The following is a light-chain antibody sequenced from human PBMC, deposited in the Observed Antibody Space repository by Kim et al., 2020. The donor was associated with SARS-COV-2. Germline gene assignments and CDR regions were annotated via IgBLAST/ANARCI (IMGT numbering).Light chain of an antibody. V-gene: IGLV3-1*01. CDR3: QAWDSSLRV. Sequence: SVSPGQTASITCSGDKLGDKYACWYQQKPGQSPVLVIYQDSKRPSGIPERFSGSNSGNTATLTISGTQAMDEADYYCQAWDSSLRVFDGGTQLTVL. CDR2: QDS. J-gene: IGLJ3*02. CDR1: KLGDKY.